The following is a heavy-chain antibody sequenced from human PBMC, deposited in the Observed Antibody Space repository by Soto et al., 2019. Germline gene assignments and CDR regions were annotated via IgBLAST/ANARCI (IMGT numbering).Heavy chain of an antibody. V-gene: IGHV5-51*01. Sequence: PGESLKISCKGSGYSFTSYWIGWVRQMPGKGLEWMGIIYPGDSDTRYSPSFQGQVTISADKSICTAYLQWSSLKASDTAMYYCTGGGVRGVITRSRDYYGMDVWGQGTTVTVSS. CDR3: TGGGVRGVITRSRDYYGMDV. CDR1: GYSFTSYW. J-gene: IGHJ6*02. D-gene: IGHD3-10*01. CDR2: IYPGDSDT.